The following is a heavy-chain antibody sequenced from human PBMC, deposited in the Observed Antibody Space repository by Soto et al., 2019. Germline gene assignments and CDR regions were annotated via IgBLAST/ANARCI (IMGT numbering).Heavy chain of an antibody. V-gene: IGHV3-30*04. J-gene: IGHJ4*02. Sequence: GGSLRLSCAASGFTLNNYAIHWVRQVPGKGLEWVAFISYNGKNKYYGDSVKGRFTISRDDSKNTLFLQMNNLRGEDTAVYYCATDGVQYVVSGLYFFDYWGQGTLVTVSS. CDR2: ISYNGKNK. CDR1: GFTLNNYA. D-gene: IGHD2-15*01. CDR3: ATDGVQYVVSGLYFFDY.